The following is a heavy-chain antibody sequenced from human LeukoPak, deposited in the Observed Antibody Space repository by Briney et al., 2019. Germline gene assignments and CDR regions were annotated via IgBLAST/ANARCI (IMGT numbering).Heavy chain of an antibody. D-gene: IGHD4-17*01. CDR3: ARDGARLTGTSGMDV. CDR1: GGSMNNYY. J-gene: IGHJ6*02. V-gene: IGHV4-59*01. CDR2: IYSSGGT. Sequence: SETLSLTCTVCGGSMNNYYWSLIRQPPGKGLEWIGFIYSSGGTNQNPSLRSRATISLDTSKNQFSLRLRSVTAADTAVYYCARDGARLTGTSGMDVWGHGTTVTVSS.